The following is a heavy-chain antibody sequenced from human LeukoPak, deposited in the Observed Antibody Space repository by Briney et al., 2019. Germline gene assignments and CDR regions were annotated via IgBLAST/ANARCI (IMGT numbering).Heavy chain of an antibody. CDR3: AKCNRGVVVNLNHYYYYMDV. Sequence: SGGSLRLSCAASGFSFSSYGMHWVRQAPGKGLEWVAVIWYDGSNKYYADTVKGRFTISRDNSKNTLYLQMNSLRAEDTAVYYCAKCNRGVVVNLNHYYYYMDVWGKGTTVTVSS. V-gene: IGHV3-33*06. D-gene: IGHD3-22*01. CDR1: GFSFSSYG. CDR2: IWYDGSNK. J-gene: IGHJ6*03.